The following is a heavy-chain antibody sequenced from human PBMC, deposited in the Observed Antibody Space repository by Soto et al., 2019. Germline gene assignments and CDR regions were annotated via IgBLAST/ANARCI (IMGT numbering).Heavy chain of an antibody. CDR2: IRSKANSYAT. D-gene: IGHD2-2*01. V-gene: IGHV3-73*01. J-gene: IGHJ4*02. CDR3: TAHGSVALKYCSSTSCPTSTYDY. Sequence: GGSLRLSCAASGFTFSGSAMHWVRQASGKGLEWVGRIRSKANSYATAYAASVKGRFTISRDDSKNTAYLQMNGLKTEDTAVYYCTAHGSVALKYCSSTSCPTSTYDYWGQGTLVTVSS. CDR1: GFTFSGSA.